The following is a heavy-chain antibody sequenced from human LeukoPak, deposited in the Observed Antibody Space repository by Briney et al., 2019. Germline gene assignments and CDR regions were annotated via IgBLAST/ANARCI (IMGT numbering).Heavy chain of an antibody. CDR3: ARGGVGDDY. CDR1: GGSISSYY. Sequence: PSETLSLTCTVSGGSISSYYWSWIRQPPGKGLEWIGYIYYSGSTNYNPSLKSRVTISVDTSKNQFSLKLSFVAAADTAVYYCARGGVGDDYWGQGTLVTVSS. J-gene: IGHJ4*02. D-gene: IGHD1-26*01. V-gene: IGHV4-59*01. CDR2: IYYSGST.